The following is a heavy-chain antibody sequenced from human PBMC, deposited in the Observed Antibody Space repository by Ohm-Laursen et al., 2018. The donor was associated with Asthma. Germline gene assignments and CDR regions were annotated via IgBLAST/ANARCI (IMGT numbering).Heavy chain of an antibody. D-gene: IGHD2-2*01. CDR2: ITGNARTT. Sequence: GSLRLSCSASGFTFSSYAMAWVRQAPGQGLEWVSAITGNARTTFYADSVKGRFTISRDNAMNTVYLQMNSLRAEDTAVYFCARYCSDTSCYLEPWGQGTLVTVSS. CDR3: ARYCSDTSCYLEP. CDR1: GFTFSSYA. V-gene: IGHV3-23*01. J-gene: IGHJ5*02.